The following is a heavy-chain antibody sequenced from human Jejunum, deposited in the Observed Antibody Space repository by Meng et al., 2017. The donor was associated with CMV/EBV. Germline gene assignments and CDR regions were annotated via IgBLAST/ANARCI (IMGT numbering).Heavy chain of an antibody. J-gene: IGHJ4*02. D-gene: IGHD3-16*01. CDR3: AREIGMIMIPKSLRAGY. CDR2: INPKSGVT. CDR1: YTFTAYY. Sequence: YTFTAYYMHWVRQATGQGLEWMGWINPKSGVTHYAQKFQGRVTMTRDTSTSTAYMELSRLRSDDTAVYYCAREIGMIMIPKSLRAGYWGQGALVTVSS. V-gene: IGHV1-2*02.